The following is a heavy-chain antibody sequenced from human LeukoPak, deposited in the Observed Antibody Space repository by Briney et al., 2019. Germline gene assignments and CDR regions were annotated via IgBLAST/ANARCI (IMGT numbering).Heavy chain of an antibody. CDR3: ARLYGPVDY. CDR1: GYTFTSYY. D-gene: IGHD2/OR15-2a*01. Sequence: ASVKVSCKASGYTFTSYYMHWVRQAPGQGLEWMGIINPSGGSTSYAQKFQGRVTISVDTSKNQFSLKLSSVTAADTAVYYCARLYGPVDYWGQGTLVTVSS. J-gene: IGHJ4*02. CDR2: INPSGGST. V-gene: IGHV1-46*01.